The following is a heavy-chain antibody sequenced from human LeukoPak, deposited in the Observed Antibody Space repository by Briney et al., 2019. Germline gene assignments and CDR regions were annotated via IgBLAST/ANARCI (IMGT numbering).Heavy chain of an antibody. CDR2: IYYSGST. J-gene: IGHJ5*02. CDR3: ARGQVTMVRGVTNWFDP. CDR1: GGSISSGGYY. V-gene: IGHV4-31*03. Sequence: SETLSLTCTVSGGSISSGGYYWSWIRQHPGKGLEWIGYIYYSGSTYYNPSLKSRVTISVDTSKNQFSLKLSSVTAADTAVYYCARGQVTMVRGVTNWFDPWGQGTLVTVSS. D-gene: IGHD3-10*01.